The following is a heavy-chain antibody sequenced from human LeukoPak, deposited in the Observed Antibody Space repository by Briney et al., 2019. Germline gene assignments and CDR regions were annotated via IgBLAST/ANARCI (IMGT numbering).Heavy chain of an antibody. V-gene: IGHV3-21*01. D-gene: IGHD1-26*01. CDR3: ARDIGGSYTAIDY. CDR1: GFTFSSYS. J-gene: IGHJ4*02. CDR2: IISSSGHI. Sequence: PGGSLRLSCAASGFTFSSYSMNWVRQAPGKGLEWVSFIISSSGHINYADSVKGRFTISRDNPRNSLYLQMNSLRAEDTAVYYCARDIGGSYTAIDYWGQGTLVTVSS.